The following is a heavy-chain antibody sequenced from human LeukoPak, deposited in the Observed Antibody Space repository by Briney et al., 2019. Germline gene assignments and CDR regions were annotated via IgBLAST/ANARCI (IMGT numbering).Heavy chain of an antibody. V-gene: IGHV3-23*01. D-gene: IGHD5-18*01. CDR2: VSDSGFRT. Sequence: GGSLRLSCAASGFSFSSYAMSWVRQAPGKGLEWVSTVSDSGFRTYYADSVKGRFTISRDNSKNTLYLQMNSLRAEDTAVYYCAKSKAMGFSDVWGQGTTVTVSS. CDR3: AKSKAMGFSDV. CDR1: GFSFSSYA. J-gene: IGHJ6*02.